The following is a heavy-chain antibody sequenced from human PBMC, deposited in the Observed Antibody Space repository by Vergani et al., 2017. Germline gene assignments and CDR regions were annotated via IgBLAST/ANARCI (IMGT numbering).Heavy chain of an antibody. CDR2: IWYDGSKK. V-gene: IGHV3-33*01. CDR3: ARDGDCCSGYFGSKNWFDP. J-gene: IGHJ5*02. D-gene: IGHD3-3*01. CDR1: GFTFSTYG. Sequence: QVQLVESGGGVVQPGRSLRLSCAASGFTFSTYGMHWVRQAPGKGREWVAVIWYDGSKKYYGDTVKGRFTIPRDNSKNTLYLQMNSLSAEDTAGYYCARDGDCCSGYFGSKNWFDPWGQGTLVTVSS.